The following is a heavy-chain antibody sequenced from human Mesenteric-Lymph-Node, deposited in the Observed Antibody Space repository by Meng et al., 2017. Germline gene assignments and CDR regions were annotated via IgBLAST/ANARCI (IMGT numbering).Heavy chain of an antibody. V-gene: IGHV3-23*01. Sequence: VRWWEPGGGLRRPGGSQMLSWSSSGFTLGVFDMSWFRRAAGNGLAWVSVISGTGASANSAASVNCRFTISRDNHRNTLYLQMDKLRVEDTAIYYCARSFRPRGVTAGLDYWGQGTLVTVSS. D-gene: IGHD2-21*02. J-gene: IGHJ4*02. CDR3: ARSFRPRGVTAGLDY. CDR1: GFTLGVFD. CDR2: ISGTGASA.